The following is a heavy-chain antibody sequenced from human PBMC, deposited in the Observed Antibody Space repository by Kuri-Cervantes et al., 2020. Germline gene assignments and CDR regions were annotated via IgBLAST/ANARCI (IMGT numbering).Heavy chain of an antibody. Sequence: GGSLRLSCAASGFTFSSYAMHWVRQAPGKGLEWVAVISYDGSNKYYADSVKGRFTISRDNYKNTLYLQMNSLRAEDTAVYYCARDLRGGGYYFDYWGQGTLVTVSS. CDR2: ISYDGSNK. J-gene: IGHJ4*02. CDR1: GFTFSSYA. CDR3: ARDLRGGGYYFDY. D-gene: IGHD3-10*01. V-gene: IGHV3-30-3*01.